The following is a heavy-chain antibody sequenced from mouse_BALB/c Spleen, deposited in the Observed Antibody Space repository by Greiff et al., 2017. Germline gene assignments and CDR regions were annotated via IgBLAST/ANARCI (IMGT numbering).Heavy chain of an antibody. CDR2: ISSGGSYT. J-gene: IGHJ4*01. D-gene: IGHD2-1*01. Sequence: EVQGVESGGDLVKPGGSLKLSCAASGFTFSSYGMSWVRQTPDKRLEWVATISSGGSYTYYPDSVKGRFTISRDNAKNTLYLQMSSLKSEDTAMYYCAREMVTTDSAMDYWGQGTSVTVSS. CDR3: AREMVTTDSAMDY. CDR1: GFTFSSYG. V-gene: IGHV5-6*01.